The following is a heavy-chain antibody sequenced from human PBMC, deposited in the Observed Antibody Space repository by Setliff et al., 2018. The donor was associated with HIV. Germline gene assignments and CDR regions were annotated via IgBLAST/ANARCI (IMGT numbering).Heavy chain of an antibody. V-gene: IGHV4-38-2*02. CDR3: ARRRGPMVRGVDPTPSYYFDY. J-gene: IGHJ4*02. D-gene: IGHD3-10*01. Sequence: SETLSLTCTVSGYSINSSHFWGWIRQPPGKGLEWVGSIYHSGNTHYNPSLKSRVTISVDTSKNQFSLKLSSVTAADTAVYYCARRRGPMVRGVDPTPSYYFDYWGQGTLVTVSS. CDR1: GYSINSSHF. CDR2: IYHSGNT.